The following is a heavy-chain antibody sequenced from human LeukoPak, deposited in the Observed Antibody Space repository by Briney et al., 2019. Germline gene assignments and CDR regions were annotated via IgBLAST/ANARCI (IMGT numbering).Heavy chain of an antibody. D-gene: IGHD3-10*01. J-gene: IGHJ5*02. CDR3: AREQVLLWFGELSRPNWFDP. Sequence: SETLSLTCTVSGGSISSSSYYWGWIRQPPGKGLEWIGSIYYSGSTYYNPSLKSRVTISVDTSKNQFSLKLSSVTAADTAVYYCAREQVLLWFGELSRPNWFDPWGQGTLVTVSS. V-gene: IGHV4-39*07. CDR1: GGSISSSSYY. CDR2: IYYSGST.